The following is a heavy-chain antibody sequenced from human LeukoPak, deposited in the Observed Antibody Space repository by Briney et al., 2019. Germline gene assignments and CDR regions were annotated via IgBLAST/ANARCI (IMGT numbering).Heavy chain of an antibody. D-gene: IGHD3-10*01. J-gene: IGHJ6*04. CDR2: IKQDGSEK. Sequence: GSLRLSCAAPGFSFRSYWMSWVRQAPGKGLEWVANIKQDGSEKYYVDSVKGRFTISRDNDKNSLYLQMNSLRAEDTAVYYCARGITMVRGHYYGMDVWGKGTTVTVSS. V-gene: IGHV3-7*03. CDR1: GFSFRSYW. CDR3: ARGITMVRGHYYGMDV.